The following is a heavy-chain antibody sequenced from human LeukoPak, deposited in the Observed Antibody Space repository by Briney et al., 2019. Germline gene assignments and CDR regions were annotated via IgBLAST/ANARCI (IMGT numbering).Heavy chain of an antibody. Sequence: GGSLRLSCAASGFIFSDYYMSWVRQAPGKGLEWVGFIRSKAYGGTTEYAASVKGRFTISRDDSKSIAYLQMNSLKTEDTAVYYCTRDGDSSSSGDLGYWGQGTLVTVSS. CDR1: GFIFSDYY. CDR2: IRSKAYGGTT. D-gene: IGHD6-6*01. V-gene: IGHV3-49*04. CDR3: TRDGDSSSSGDLGY. J-gene: IGHJ4*02.